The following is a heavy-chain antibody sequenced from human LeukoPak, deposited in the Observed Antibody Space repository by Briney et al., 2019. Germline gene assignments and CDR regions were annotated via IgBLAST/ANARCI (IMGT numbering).Heavy chain of an antibody. J-gene: IGHJ3*02. CDR1: GGSISSYY. D-gene: IGHD3-3*01. CDR2: IYYSGST. V-gene: IGHV4-59*01. CDR3: ATISDFWSGYSVANDAFDI. Sequence: SETLSLTCTVSGGSISSYYWSWIRQPPGKGLEWIGYIYYSGSTNYNPSLKSRVTISVDTSKNQFSLKLSSVTAADTAVYYCATISDFWSGYSVANDAFDIWGRGTMVTVSS.